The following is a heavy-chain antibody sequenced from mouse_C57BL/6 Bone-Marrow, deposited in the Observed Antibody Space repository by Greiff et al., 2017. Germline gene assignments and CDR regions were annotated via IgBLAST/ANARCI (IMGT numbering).Heavy chain of an antibody. CDR2: ISSGSSTI. Sequence: EVQLVESGGGLVKPGGSLTLSCAASGFTFSDYGMHWVRQAPEKGLEWVAYISSGSSTIYYADTVKGRFTISRDNAKNTLFLKMTSLGYEDTAMYYCATGNWDKFDYWGQGTTLTVSS. J-gene: IGHJ2*01. D-gene: IGHD4-1*01. V-gene: IGHV5-17*01. CDR3: ATGNWDKFDY. CDR1: GFTFSDYG.